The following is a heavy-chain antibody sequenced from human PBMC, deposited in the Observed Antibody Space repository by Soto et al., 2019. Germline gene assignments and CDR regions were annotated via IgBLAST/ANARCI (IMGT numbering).Heavy chain of an antibody. CDR2: IYYSGST. V-gene: IGHV4-59*01. CDR3: ARVGRIQLWLRFDP. D-gene: IGHD5-18*01. J-gene: IGHJ5*02. CDR1: GGSISGYY. Sequence: PSETLSLTCTVSGGSISGYYWSWIRQPPGKGLEYIGYIYYSGSTNYNPSLKSRVTISVDTSKNQFSLKLSSVTAADTAVYYCARVGRIQLWLRFDPWGQGTLVTVSS.